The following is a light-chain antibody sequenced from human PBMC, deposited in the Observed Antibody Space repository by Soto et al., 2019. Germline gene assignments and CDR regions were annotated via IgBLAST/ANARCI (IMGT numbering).Light chain of an antibody. CDR1: SSNIGSNS. V-gene: IGLV1-44*01. Sequence: QSVLTQPPSASGTPGQRVTISCSGSSSNIGSNSVNWYHQVAGTAPKLLIHSDSQRPSGVPDRFSGSKSGTSASLAISGLQSGDEADYYCATWDDTLNGRVFGGGTKLTVL. J-gene: IGLJ3*02. CDR2: SDS. CDR3: ATWDDTLNGRV.